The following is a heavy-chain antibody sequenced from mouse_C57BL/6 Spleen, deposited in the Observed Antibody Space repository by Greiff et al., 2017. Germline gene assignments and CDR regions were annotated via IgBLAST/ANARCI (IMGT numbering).Heavy chain of an antibody. D-gene: IGHD1-1*01. V-gene: IGHV1-50*01. CDR1: GYTFTSYW. J-gene: IGHJ3*01. CDR2: IVPSDSYT. Sequence: QVQLQQPGAELVKPGASVKLSCKASGYTFTSYWMQWVKQRPGQGLEWIGEIVPSDSYTNYNQKFKGKATLTVDPSSNTAYMQLSDLRSEDAAVYYCAGEGYYCSGAYWGQGTLVTVSA. CDR3: AGEGYYCSGAY.